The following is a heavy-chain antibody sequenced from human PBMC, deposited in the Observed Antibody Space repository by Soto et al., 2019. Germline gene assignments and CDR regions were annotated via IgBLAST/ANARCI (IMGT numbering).Heavy chain of an antibody. CDR3: VRDGTKTLRDWFDP. D-gene: IGHD1-1*01. J-gene: IGHJ5*02. V-gene: IGHV4-4*07. Sequence: SETLSLTCTVSGASISGFYWNWIRKSAGKGLEWIGRIYATGTTDYNPSLKSRVMMSVDTSKKQFSLKLRSVTAADTAVYYCVRDGTKTLRDWFDPWGQGISVTVSS. CDR2: IYATGTT. CDR1: GASISGFY.